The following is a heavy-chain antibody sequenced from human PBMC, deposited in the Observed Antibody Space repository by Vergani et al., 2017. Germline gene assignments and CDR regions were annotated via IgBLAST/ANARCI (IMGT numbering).Heavy chain of an antibody. D-gene: IGHD6-13*01. Sequence: QVQLVESGGGLVKPGGSLRLSCAASGFTFSDYYMSWIRQAPGKGLEWVSYISSSSSYTNYADSVKGRFTISRDNAKNSLYLQMNSLRAEDTAVYYCAIDGPNGIAAAGRNSPPDYWGQGTLVTVSS. CDR2: ISSSSSYT. CDR1: GFTFSDYY. V-gene: IGHV3-11*05. J-gene: IGHJ4*02. CDR3: AIDGPNGIAAAGRNSPPDY.